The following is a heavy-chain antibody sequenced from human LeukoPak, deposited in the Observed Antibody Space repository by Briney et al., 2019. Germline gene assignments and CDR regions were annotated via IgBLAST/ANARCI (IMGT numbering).Heavy chain of an antibody. D-gene: IGHD3-22*01. CDR3: AARPSDRTGYYYD. J-gene: IGHJ4*02. V-gene: IGHV3-23*01. Sequence: PGGSLRLSCAASGFTFSNYGMSWVRHAPXXXXXXXSAITASGGGTYYADSVKGRFTISRDNSKNTLFLQMISLRADDTAIYYCAARPSDRTGYYYDWGQGTLVTVSS. CDR2: ITASGGGT. CDR1: GFTFSNYG.